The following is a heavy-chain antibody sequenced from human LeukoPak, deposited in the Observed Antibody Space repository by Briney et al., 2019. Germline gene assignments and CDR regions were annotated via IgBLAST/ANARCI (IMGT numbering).Heavy chain of an antibody. D-gene: IGHD6-19*01. Sequence: SETLSLTCTVSGNSISSGDNYWSWIRQPAGKGLEWIGYIYYTGNTNYNPSLKSRVTMSVDTSKNKFSLTLASVTAADTAVYYCARAVDWFDPWGQGTLVTVSS. CDR1: GNSISSGDNY. J-gene: IGHJ5*02. CDR3: ARAVDWFDP. CDR2: IYYTGNT. V-gene: IGHV4-61*10.